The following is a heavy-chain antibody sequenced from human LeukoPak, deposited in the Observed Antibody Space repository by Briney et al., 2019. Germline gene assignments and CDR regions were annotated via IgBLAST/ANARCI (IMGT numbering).Heavy chain of an antibody. Sequence: GSLRLSCAASGFTLSSYAMGWVRQAPGKGLEWVSGISGSGGATYYADSVKGRFTISRDNSRNTLHLQMNSLRAEDTAVYYCAKAAFYSSPKGAFNIWGQGTLVTVSS. CDR1: GFTLSSYA. D-gene: IGHD3-22*01. V-gene: IGHV3-23*01. CDR2: ISGSGGAT. J-gene: IGHJ3*02. CDR3: AKAAFYSSPKGAFNI.